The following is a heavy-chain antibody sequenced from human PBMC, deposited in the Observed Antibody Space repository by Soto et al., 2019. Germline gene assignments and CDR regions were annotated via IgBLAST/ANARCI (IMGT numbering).Heavy chain of an antibody. D-gene: IGHD2-15*01. CDR2: ISAYNGNT. J-gene: IGHJ4*02. CDR1: GYTFSGYG. Sequence: GASVRAACKAAGYTFSGYGISGVRQAPGQGLEWMGWISAYNGNTNYAQKLQGRVTMTTDTSTSTAYMELRSLRSVDTAVYYCARDTCSGGSCYSAEFDYWGQGTLVTVSS. CDR3: ARDTCSGGSCYSAEFDY. V-gene: IGHV1-18*01.